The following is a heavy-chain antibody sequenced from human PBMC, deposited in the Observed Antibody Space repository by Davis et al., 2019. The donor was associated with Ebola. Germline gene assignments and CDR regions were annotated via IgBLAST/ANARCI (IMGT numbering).Heavy chain of an antibody. J-gene: IGHJ3*02. CDR3: ARIQLWLYDAFDI. Sequence: GGSLRLSCAASGFTFSSYAMSWVRQAPGKGLEWVANIKQDGSEKYYVDSVKGRFTISRDNAKNSLCLQMNSLRAEDTAVYYCARIQLWLYDAFDIWGQGTLVTVSS. D-gene: IGHD5-18*01. CDR1: GFTFSSYA. V-gene: IGHV3-7*03. CDR2: IKQDGSEK.